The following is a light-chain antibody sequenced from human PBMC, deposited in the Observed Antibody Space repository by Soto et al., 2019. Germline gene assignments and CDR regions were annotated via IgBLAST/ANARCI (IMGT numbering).Light chain of an antibody. J-gene: IGKJ5*01. CDR2: AAS. V-gene: IGKV1-39*01. CDR1: QSIGTF. CDR3: QQKYDTPIT. Sequence: IQLTQSPTYLSPFVGDRVTMTCGASQSIGTFLSWYQQKSGRAPKXLIYAASSLQIGVPSRFSVIVSGTNFTLTLRRLKPEDGATDVGQQKYDTPITFCQGTRLEIK.